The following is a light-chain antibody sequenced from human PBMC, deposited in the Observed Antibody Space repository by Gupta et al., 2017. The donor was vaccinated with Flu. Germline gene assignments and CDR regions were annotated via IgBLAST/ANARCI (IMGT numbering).Light chain of an antibody. CDR3: QQYYNWPPWT. V-gene: IGKV3-15*01. CDR2: GAS. Sequence: EIVMTQSPATLSLSPGERATLSCRASQSVNSNLAWYQQKSGQAPRLLIYGASTRATNIPARFSGSGSGTEFTLTINSLQSGDFAVYYCQQYYNWPPWTFGQGTKVEIK. J-gene: IGKJ1*01. CDR1: QSVNSN.